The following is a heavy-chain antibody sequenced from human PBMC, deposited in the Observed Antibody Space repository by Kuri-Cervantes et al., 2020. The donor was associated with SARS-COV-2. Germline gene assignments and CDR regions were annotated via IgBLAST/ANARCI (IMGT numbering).Heavy chain of an antibody. CDR3: ARSVVVPATRFDP. Sequence: SETLSLTCAVYGGSFSGYYWSWIRQPPGKGLEWIGEINHSGSTNYNPSLKSRVTISVDTSKNQFSLKLSSVTAADTAVYYCARSVVVPATRFDPWGQGTLVTCYS. CDR2: INHSGST. V-gene: IGHV4-34*01. D-gene: IGHD2-2*01. CDR1: GGSFSGYY. J-gene: IGHJ5*02.